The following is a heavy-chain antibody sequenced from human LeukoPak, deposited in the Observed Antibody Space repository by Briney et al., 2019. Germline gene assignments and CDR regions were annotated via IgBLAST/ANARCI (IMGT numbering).Heavy chain of an antibody. J-gene: IGHJ3*02. CDR1: GGSISSYY. D-gene: IGHD3-16*01. CDR3: ARDYDYVWGSSRAFDI. Sequence: SETLSLTCTVSGGSISSYYWSWIRQPAGKGLEWIGRIYTSGSTNYNPSFKSRVTMSVDTSKNQFSLKLSSVTAADTAVYYCARDYDYVWGSSRAFDIWGQGTMVTVSS. V-gene: IGHV4-4*07. CDR2: IYTSGST.